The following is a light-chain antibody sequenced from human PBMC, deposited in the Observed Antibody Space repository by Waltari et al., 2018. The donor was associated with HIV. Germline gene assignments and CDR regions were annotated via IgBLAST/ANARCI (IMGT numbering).Light chain of an antibody. CDR3: QQRSNWPLT. V-gene: IGKV3-11*01. CDR1: QSVPSY. Sequence: EIVLTQSPATLSLSPGERANLPCRASQSVPSYLAWYQQKPGQAPRLLLYDASNTATGIPARFSGSGSGTDFTLTISSLEPEDFAVYYCQQRSNWPLTFGGGTKVEIK. J-gene: IGKJ4*01. CDR2: DAS.